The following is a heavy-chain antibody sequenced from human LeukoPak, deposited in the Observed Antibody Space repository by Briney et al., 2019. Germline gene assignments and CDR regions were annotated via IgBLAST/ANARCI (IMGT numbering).Heavy chain of an antibody. J-gene: IGHJ6*03. CDR1: GFFFSSYW. V-gene: IGHV3-7*01. CDR2: IKQDGSEK. D-gene: IGHD6-13*01. Sequence: GGSLRLSCAASGFFFSSYWMSWVRQAPGKGLEWVANIKQDGSEKYYVDSVKGRFTISRDNARNSLYLQMNSLRAEDTAVYYCARVVGLTGYSSSWYSGYYYYMDVWGKGTTVTVSS. CDR3: ARVVGLTGYSSSWYSGYYYYMDV.